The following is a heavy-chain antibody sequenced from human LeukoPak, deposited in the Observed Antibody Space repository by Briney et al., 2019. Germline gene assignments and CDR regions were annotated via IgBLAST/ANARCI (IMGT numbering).Heavy chain of an antibody. J-gene: IGHJ6*03. CDR2: INHSGSS. CDR1: GGSFSGYY. CDR3: ARGLSHIAVAGTYYYYYMDV. V-gene: IGHV4-34*01. Sequence: SETLSLTCAVCGGSFSGYYWSWIRQPPGKGLEWIGEINHSGSSNYNPSLKSRVTISVDTSKNQFSLKLSSVTAADTAVYYCARGLSHIAVAGTYYYYYMDVWGKGTTVTVPS. D-gene: IGHD6-19*01.